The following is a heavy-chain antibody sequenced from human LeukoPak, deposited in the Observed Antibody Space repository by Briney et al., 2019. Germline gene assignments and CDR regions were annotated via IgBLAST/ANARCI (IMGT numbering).Heavy chain of an antibody. CDR3: ARCMVLRQGWCNWFDP. CDR1: GFALTFYA. Sequence: GGCLRLSCAASGFALTFYAMSWVRHAPGQRLEWVSSISISGVSTYYAYSVKGRFTISRDNSENTLHLQINSLRVEDTAIYFCARCMVLRQGWCNWFDPWGQGTLVTVSS. D-gene: IGHD2-8*01. J-gene: IGHJ5*02. V-gene: IGHV3-23*01. CDR2: ISISGVST.